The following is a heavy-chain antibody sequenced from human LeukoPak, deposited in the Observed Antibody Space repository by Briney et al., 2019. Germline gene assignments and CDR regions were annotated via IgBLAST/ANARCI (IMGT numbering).Heavy chain of an antibody. D-gene: IGHD6-19*01. CDR3: ATARRFQYSSGWYEY. V-gene: IGHV1-2*02. CDR2: INPNSGDT. CDR1: GYTFTGYY. Sequence: ASVRVSCAASGYTFTGYYIHWVRQAPGQGLEWMGWINPNSGDTNYAQKFQGRLTLTRNTSISSVYMELSWLRSDDTAVYYCATARRFQYSSGWYEYWGQGTLVTVSS. J-gene: IGHJ4*02.